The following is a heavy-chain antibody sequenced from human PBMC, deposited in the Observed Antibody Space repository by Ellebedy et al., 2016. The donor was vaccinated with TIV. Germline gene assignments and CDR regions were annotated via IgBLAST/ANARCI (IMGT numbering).Heavy chain of an antibody. CDR1: GFPFSSYA. Sequence: GESLKISXAASGFPFSSYAMSWVRPPPGKGLEWVSSISDSGGNTYYADSVRGRFTFSRDSSKNTLYLQMNSLRAEDTAVYYCAKGWLGVGAVTDCDYWGRGTLVTVSS. D-gene: IGHD6-19*01. CDR2: ISDSGGNT. V-gene: IGHV3-23*01. CDR3: AKGWLGVGAVTDCDY. J-gene: IGHJ4*02.